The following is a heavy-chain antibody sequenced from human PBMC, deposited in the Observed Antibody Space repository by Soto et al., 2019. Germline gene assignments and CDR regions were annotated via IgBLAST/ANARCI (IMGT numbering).Heavy chain of an antibody. D-gene: IGHD4-17*01. V-gene: IGHV4-4*07. CDR3: VRDGSKTLRDWFDP. CDR1: CGSISKFY. Sequence: SETLSLTCSGSCGSISKFYWSWIRKTAGKGLEWMGRVYATGTTDYNPSLRSRVAMSVDISKKTFSLRLTSVTAADTGVYYCVRDGSKTLRDWFDPWGQGKLVTVSS. J-gene: IGHJ5*02. CDR2: VYATGTT.